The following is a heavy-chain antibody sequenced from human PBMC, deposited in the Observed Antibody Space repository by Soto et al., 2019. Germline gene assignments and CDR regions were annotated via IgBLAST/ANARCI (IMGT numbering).Heavy chain of an antibody. J-gene: IGHJ4*02. Sequence: WWSLRLSCAASGFTCSIFAMSWFRQSPGKGLEWVSTISGSGGSTYYADAVKGRFTISRDNSMGTLYLQMKSLRVEDTAIYYCAKEVSLGSTVDLGYWGQGALVTVSS. CDR1: GFTCSIFA. D-gene: IGHD7-27*01. V-gene: IGHV3-23*01. CDR2: ISGSGGST. CDR3: AKEVSLGSTVDLGY.